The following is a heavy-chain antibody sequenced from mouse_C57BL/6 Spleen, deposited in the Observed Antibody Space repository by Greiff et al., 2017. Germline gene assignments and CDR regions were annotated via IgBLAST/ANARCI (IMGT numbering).Heavy chain of an antibody. CDR3: ARDYYGSSYESD. J-gene: IGHJ2*01. D-gene: IGHD1-1*01. Sequence: QVQLQQSGAELVKPGASVKISCKASGYAFSSYWMTWVKQRPGKGLEWIGQIYPGDGDTNYNGKFKGKATLTADKSSSTAYMQLSSLTSEDSAVHFCARDYYGSSYESDWGQGTTLTVSS. CDR2: IYPGDGDT. V-gene: IGHV1-80*01. CDR1: GYAFSSYW.